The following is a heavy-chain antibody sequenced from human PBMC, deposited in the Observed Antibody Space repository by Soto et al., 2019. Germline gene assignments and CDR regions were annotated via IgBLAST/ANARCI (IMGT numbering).Heavy chain of an antibody. D-gene: IGHD6-13*01. CDR2: IYHSGST. CDR3: VSVFRSGWYYFDY. Sequence: QVQLQESGPGLVKPSGTLSLTCAVSGGSISSSNWWSWVRQPPGKGLEWIGEIYHSGSTNYNPSLKNRFTKSVDKSKNQFSLNLSSVTAADTAVYYCVSVFRSGWYYFDYWGQGTLVTVSS. J-gene: IGHJ4*02. CDR1: GGSISSSNW. V-gene: IGHV4-4*02.